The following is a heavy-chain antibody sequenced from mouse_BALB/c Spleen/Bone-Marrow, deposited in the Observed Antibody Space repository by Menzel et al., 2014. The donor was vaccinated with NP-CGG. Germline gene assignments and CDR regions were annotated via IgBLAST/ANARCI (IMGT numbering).Heavy chain of an antibody. CDR3: ASYYDGVMDY. CDR1: GYTFTSY. D-gene: IGHD2-3*01. CDR2: IFPGDGST. J-gene: IGHJ4*01. V-gene: IGHV1S56*01. Sequence: VQLQQSGAELVKPGASVKLSCKASGYTFTSYINWVRQRPEQGLEWIGWIFPGDGSTKYNEKFKGKATLTTDKSSSTAYMQLSRLTSEDSAVYFCASYYDGVMDYWGQGTSVTVSS.